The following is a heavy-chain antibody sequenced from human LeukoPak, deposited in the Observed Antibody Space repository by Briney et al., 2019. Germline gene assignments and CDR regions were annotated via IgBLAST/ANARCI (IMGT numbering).Heavy chain of an antibody. CDR2: ICHSGST. CDR3: ARDALGYCSGGSCRNWFDP. Sequence: SETLSLTCTLSGYSISSGYYWGWIRQPPGKGLEWIGSICHSGSTYYNPSLKSRVTISVDTSKNQFSLKLSSVTAADTAVYYCARDALGYCSGGSCRNWFDPWGQGTLVTVSS. D-gene: IGHD2-15*01. V-gene: IGHV4-38-2*02. J-gene: IGHJ5*02. CDR1: GYSISSGYY.